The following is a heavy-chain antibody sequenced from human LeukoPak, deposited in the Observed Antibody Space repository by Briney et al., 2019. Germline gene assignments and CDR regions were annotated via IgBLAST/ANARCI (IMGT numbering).Heavy chain of an antibody. J-gene: IGHJ6*02. CDR1: GFTFSRNW. CDR2: IKEDGSEE. CDR3: ASNWNYVRGYGMDV. Sequence: GGSLRLSCAASGFTFSRNWMSWVRQTPGKGLEWVANIKEDGSEEHYMDSVKGRFTISRDNAKTSLYLEMNSLRAEDTAVYYCASNWNYVRGYGMDVWGQGTTVIVSS. V-gene: IGHV3-7*01. D-gene: IGHD1-7*01.